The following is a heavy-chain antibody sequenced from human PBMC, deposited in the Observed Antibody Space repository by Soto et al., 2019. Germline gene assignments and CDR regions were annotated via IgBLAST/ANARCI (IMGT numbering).Heavy chain of an antibody. CDR1: GGSISSNW. CDR2: IHHSGTT. Sequence: QVQLQESGPGLVKPSETLSLTCSVSGGSISSNWWCWVRQPPGNGLEGRREIHHSGTTNYNPTSRSTVTISEDKSKNQLSLNLNSVTATDTAFYYRERHIALATRRGFAYWGQGTLVTVSS. CDR3: ERHIALATRRGFAY. J-gene: IGHJ4*02. V-gene: IGHV4-4*02. D-gene: IGHD6-19*01.